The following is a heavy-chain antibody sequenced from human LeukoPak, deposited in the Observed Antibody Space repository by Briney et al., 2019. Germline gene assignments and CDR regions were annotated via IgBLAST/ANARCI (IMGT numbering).Heavy chain of an antibody. V-gene: IGHV3-74*01. Sequence: GGSLRLSCAPSGFTFSSYWMNWVRQVPGKGLFWVSRINSDGSSTTYADSVKGRITISRDNAKNTLYLQMNSLRAEDTAVYYCVRDLYHRFDFWGQGTLVTVSS. CDR3: VRDLYHRFDF. J-gene: IGHJ4*02. CDR1: GFTFSSYW. D-gene: IGHD3-16*02. CDR2: INSDGSST.